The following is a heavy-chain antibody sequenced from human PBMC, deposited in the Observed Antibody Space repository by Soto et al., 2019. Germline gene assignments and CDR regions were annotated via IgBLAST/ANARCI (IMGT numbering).Heavy chain of an antibody. CDR1: GGSISSGDYY. CDR3: ARGRKYYYDSSGPDNWFDP. V-gene: IGHV4-30-4*01. CDR2: IYYSGST. J-gene: IGHJ5*02. Sequence: PSETLSLTCTVSGGSISSGDYYWSWIRQPPGKGLEWIRYIYYSGSTYYNPSLKSRVTISVDTSKNQFSLKLSSVTAADTAVYYCARGRKYYYDSSGPDNWFDPWGQGTLVTVSS. D-gene: IGHD3-22*01.